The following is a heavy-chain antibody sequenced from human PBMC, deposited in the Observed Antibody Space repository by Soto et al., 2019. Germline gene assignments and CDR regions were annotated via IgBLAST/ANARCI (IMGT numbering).Heavy chain of an antibody. CDR2: ISNSGRT. Sequence: SETLSLTCTVSGDSISRGAYYWTWIRQHPVKGLEWIGYISNSGRTYYNPSLKSRLTISLDSAENQFSLNLNSVTAADTAVYYCARDLWGYCGTDCYPLDVWGQGTTVTVSS. CDR3: ARDLWGYCGTDCYPLDV. CDR1: GDSISRGAYY. V-gene: IGHV4-31*03. D-gene: IGHD2-21*02. J-gene: IGHJ6*02.